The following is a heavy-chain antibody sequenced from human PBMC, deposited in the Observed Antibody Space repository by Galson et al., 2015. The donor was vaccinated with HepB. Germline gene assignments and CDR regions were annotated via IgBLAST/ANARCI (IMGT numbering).Heavy chain of an antibody. Sequence: SLRLSCAASGFTFSSYSLNWVRQAPGKGLEWISYISSSSITIHYADSVKGRFTISRDNTEGSLYLQMNNLRAEDTAVYYCTRLFMPYVDYWGQGTLVTISS. CDR2: ISSSSITI. CDR1: GFTFSSYS. V-gene: IGHV3-48*01. D-gene: IGHD2-8*01. CDR3: TRLFMPYVDY. J-gene: IGHJ4*02.